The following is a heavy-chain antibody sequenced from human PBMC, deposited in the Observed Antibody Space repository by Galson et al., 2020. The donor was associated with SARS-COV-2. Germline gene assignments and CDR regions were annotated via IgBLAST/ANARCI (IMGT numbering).Heavy chain of an antibody. D-gene: IGHD5-18*01. CDR1: GYTFTNYD. V-gene: IGHV1-8*01. CDR3: ARVWERGFSYGNLFDP. CDR2: MNPKSGNT. Sequence: ASVKVSCKASGYTFTNYDINWVRQATGQGLEWMGWMNPKSGNTGYVQKFQGRVAMTRDTSTSTAYLELNSLRSEDTAVYYCARVWERGFSYGNLFDPWGQGTLVTVSS. J-gene: IGHJ5*02.